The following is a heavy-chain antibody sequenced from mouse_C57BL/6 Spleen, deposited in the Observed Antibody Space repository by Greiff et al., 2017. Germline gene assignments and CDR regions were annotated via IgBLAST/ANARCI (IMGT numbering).Heavy chain of an antibody. D-gene: IGHD2-4*01. J-gene: IGHJ4*01. CDR3: TRSHYDYDRYAMDY. Sequence: QVQLKQSGAELVRPGASVTLSCKASGYTFTDYEMHWVKQTPVHGLEWIGAIDPETGGTAYNQKFKGKAILTADRSSSTAYMELRSLTSEDSAVYYCTRSHYDYDRYAMDYWGQGTSVTVSS. CDR2: IDPETGGT. CDR1: GYTFTDYE. V-gene: IGHV1-15*01.